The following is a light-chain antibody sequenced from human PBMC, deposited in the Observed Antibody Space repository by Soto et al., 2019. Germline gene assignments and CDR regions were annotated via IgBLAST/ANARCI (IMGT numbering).Light chain of an antibody. CDR2: AAS. CDR3: QQSHSTPYT. Sequence: DIQMTQSPLSLSAFVGDRVTITCRASQSISNYLSWYQQKPGKPPNLLIYAASSLQSGVPSRFSGSGSETDFTLTISSLQPEDFATYFCQQSHSTPYTFGQGTNLEIK. J-gene: IGKJ2*01. CDR1: QSISNY. V-gene: IGKV1-39*01.